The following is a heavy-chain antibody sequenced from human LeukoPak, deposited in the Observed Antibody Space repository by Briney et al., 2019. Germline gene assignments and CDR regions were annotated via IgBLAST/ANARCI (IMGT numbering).Heavy chain of an antibody. V-gene: IGHV4-59*08. J-gene: IGHJ4*02. CDR3: ARHFAYSSSSYFDY. CDR1: GGSVSNYY. D-gene: IGHD6-6*01. CDR2: VYYTGST. Sequence: KASETLSLTCSVSGGSVSNYYWSWIRQPPGEGLEAMGYVYYTGSTNYNPSLKSRVTMFEDKSKNQFSLRLYSVTVADTAVYYCARHFAYSSSSYFDYWGQGSLVTVSS.